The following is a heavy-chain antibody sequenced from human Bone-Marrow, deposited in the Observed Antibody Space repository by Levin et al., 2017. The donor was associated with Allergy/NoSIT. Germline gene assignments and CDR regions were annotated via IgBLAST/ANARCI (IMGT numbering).Heavy chain of an antibody. J-gene: IGHJ3*01. CDR3: TGYYDKYDSPHGFVV. D-gene: IGHD1-26*01. V-gene: IGHV4-61*02. Sequence: KSSETLSLTCSVSGVSVSTDLYFWSWIRQPAGKGLEWIGRVYSSGHTEYSPSLNSRVTMSVDTSGNQFSLKLNSVTATDTAIYYCTGYYDKYDSPHGFVVWGRGTVVTVSS. CDR2: VYSSGHT. CDR1: GVSVSTDLYF.